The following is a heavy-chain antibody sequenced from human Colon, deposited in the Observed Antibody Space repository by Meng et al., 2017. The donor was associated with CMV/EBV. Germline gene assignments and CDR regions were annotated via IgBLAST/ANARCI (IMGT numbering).Heavy chain of an antibody. Sequence: SGTTLVKPTQTCTLTCTFSGFLLSATVVGVGWIRQPSGKALEWLALIYWNDEKRYSPSLRTRLTITKDTSENQVVLTMTNMDPVDTATYYCARYMLPPLYGLDVWGQRTTVTVSS. V-gene: IGHV2-5*01. J-gene: IGHJ6*02. CDR1: GFLLSATVVG. CDR3: ARYMLPPLYGLDV. CDR2: IYWNDEK. D-gene: IGHD2-15*01.